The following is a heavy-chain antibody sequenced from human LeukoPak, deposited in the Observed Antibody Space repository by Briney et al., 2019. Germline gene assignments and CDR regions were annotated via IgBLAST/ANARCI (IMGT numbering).Heavy chain of an antibody. CDR2: INPNSGGT. D-gene: IGHD5-24*01. Sequence: ASVKVSCKASGYTFTGYYMHWVRQAPGQGLEWMGWINPNSGGTNYAHKFQGRVTMTRDTSISTAYMGLSRLRSDDTAVYYCARDYGYNYRDYWGQGTLVTVSS. CDR3: ARDYGYNYRDY. V-gene: IGHV1-2*02. CDR1: GYTFTGYY. J-gene: IGHJ4*02.